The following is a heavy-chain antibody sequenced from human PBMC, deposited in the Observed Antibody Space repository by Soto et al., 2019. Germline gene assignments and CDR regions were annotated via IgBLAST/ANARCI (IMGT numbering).Heavy chain of an antibody. V-gene: IGHV4-39*01. CDR3: ARYCSGGSCWKHYFDY. Sequence: SETLYLTCTVSGGSITSSSYYWGWIRQPPGKGLEWIGSIYYSGSTYYNPSLKSRVTISVDTSKNQFSLKLSSVTAADTAVYYCARYCSGGSCWKHYFDYWGQGTQVTVSS. J-gene: IGHJ4*02. D-gene: IGHD2-15*01. CDR2: IYYSGST. CDR1: GGSITSSSYY.